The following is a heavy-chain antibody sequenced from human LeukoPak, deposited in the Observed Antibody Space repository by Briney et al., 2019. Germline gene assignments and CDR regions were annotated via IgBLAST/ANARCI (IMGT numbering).Heavy chain of an antibody. J-gene: IGHJ4*02. V-gene: IGHV3-15*01. CDR3: TTYYYDTIGFGY. D-gene: IGHD3-22*01. CDR1: GFTFSGST. CDR2: IKSKTDGGTT. Sequence: GGSLRLSCAASGFTFSGSTIHWVRQAPGKGLEWVGRIKSKTDGGTTDYAAPVKGRFTISRDDSKNTLYLQMNSLKTEDTAVYYCTTYYYDTIGFGYWGQGTLVTVSS.